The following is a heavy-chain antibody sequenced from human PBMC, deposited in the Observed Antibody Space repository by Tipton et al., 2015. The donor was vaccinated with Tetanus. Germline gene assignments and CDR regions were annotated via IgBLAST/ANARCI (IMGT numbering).Heavy chain of an antibody. Sequence: SLRLSCAASGFTFSSYAMSWVRQAPGKGLEWVAVISYDGSHKYYADSVRGRFSISRDNSKNTVYLQMNSLRDEDTAVYYYAKDPASRGWFDPWGQGTLVSVSS. J-gene: IGHJ5*02. V-gene: IGHV3-30*18. CDR3: AKDPASRGWFDP. CDR2: ISYDGSHK. CDR1: GFTFSSYA.